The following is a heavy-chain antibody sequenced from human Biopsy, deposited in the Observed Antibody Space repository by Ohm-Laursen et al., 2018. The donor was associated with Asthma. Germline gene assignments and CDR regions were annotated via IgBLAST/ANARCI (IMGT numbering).Heavy chain of an antibody. CDR1: GFTFSNYG. V-gene: IGHV3-30*18. D-gene: IGHD1-26*01. Sequence: SLRLSCAASGFTFSNYGMHWDRQAPGKGLDWVAVISFDGSNKNYTDSVKGRFTISRDNSRNTLHLQMNSLRAEDTAVYYCAKDVFPGWELRRGPDYWGQGTLVTVSS. J-gene: IGHJ4*02. CDR3: AKDVFPGWELRRGPDY. CDR2: ISFDGSNK.